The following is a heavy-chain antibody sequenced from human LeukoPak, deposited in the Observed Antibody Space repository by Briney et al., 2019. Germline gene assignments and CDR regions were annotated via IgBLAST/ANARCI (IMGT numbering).Heavy chain of an antibody. CDR2: VWYDGSNK. J-gene: IGHJ4*02. V-gene: IGHV3-33*01. D-gene: IGHD4-17*01. CDR1: GFTFSSYG. Sequence: PGGSLRLSCAASGFTFSSYGMHWVRQAPGKGLEWVAVVWYDGSNKYYADSVKGRFTISRDNSKNTLYLQMNSLRAEDTAVYYCARDRGRYGDYLYYFDYWGQGTLVTVSS. CDR3: ARDRGRYGDYLYYFDY.